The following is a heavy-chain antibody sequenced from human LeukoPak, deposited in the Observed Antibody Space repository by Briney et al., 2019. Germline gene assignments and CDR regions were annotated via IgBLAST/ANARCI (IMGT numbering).Heavy chain of an antibody. V-gene: IGHV3-30-3*01. CDR2: ISYNGNNE. Sequence: PGRSLRLSCAASGFTFSDYSLHWVRQAPGKGLEWVALISYNGNNEYYADSVKGRFTISRDSSKNTLYLQMNSLRVEDTAMYYCARRMDYIDCWGQGTLVTVSS. J-gene: IGHJ4*02. CDR3: ARRMDYIDC. D-gene: IGHD2-8*01. CDR1: GFTFSDYS.